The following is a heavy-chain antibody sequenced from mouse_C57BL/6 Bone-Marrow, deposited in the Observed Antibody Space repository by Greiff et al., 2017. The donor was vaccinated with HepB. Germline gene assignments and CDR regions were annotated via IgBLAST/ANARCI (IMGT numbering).Heavy chain of an antibody. D-gene: IGHD2-5*01. Sequence: VQGVESGAELARPGASVKLSCKASGYTFTSYGISWVKQRTGQGLEWIGEIYPRSGNTYYNEKFKGKATLTADKSSSTAYMELRSLTSEDSAVYFCARRSNYETAWFAYWGQGTLVTVSA. J-gene: IGHJ3*01. V-gene: IGHV1-81*01. CDR2: IYPRSGNT. CDR1: GYTFTSYG. CDR3: ARRSNYETAWFAY.